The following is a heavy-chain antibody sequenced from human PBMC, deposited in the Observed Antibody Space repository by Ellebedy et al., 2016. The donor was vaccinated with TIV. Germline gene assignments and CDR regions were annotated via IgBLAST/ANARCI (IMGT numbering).Heavy chain of an antibody. Sequence: ASVKVSXXASGHIFTTYGLHWVRQAPGQGPEWMGWINTGNDNTKYSQKLQGRVTITRDYMELSGLMSEDTAVYYCATREWQDPMDVWGQGTTVTVSS. D-gene: IGHD3-3*01. V-gene: IGHV1-3*04. CDR3: ATREWQDPMDV. CDR2: INTGNDNT. J-gene: IGHJ6*02. CDR1: GHIFTTYG.